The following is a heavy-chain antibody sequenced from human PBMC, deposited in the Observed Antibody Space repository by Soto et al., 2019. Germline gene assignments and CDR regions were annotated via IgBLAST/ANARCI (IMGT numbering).Heavy chain of an antibody. Sequence: QVQLVQSGAEVKKPGSSVKVSCKASGGTFSSYAISWVRQAPGQGLEWMGGIIPIFGTANYAQQFQGRVTITVDESTRTAYMELSSLRCEDTAVYYCARDLGDLSADIGGGYGMDVWGQGTTVTVSS. CDR1: GGTFSSYA. CDR2: IIPIFGTA. CDR3: ARDLGDLSADIGGGYGMDV. J-gene: IGHJ6*02. V-gene: IGHV1-69*01. D-gene: IGHD3-16*02.